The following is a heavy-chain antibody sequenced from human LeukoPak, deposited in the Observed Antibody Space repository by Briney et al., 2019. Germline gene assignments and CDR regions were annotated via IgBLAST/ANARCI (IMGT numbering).Heavy chain of an antibody. D-gene: IGHD3-22*01. CDR2: INPNSGGT. CDR3: ARDSSGYYIDAFDI. J-gene: IGHJ3*02. V-gene: IGHV1-2*02. CDR1: GYTFTGYY. Sequence: ASVKVSCKASGYTFTGYYMHWVRQAPGQGLEWMGWINPNSGGTNYAQKFQGRVTMTRDTSISTAYMELSRLRSDDTAVYYCARDSSGYYIDAFDIWGQGTMVTVSS.